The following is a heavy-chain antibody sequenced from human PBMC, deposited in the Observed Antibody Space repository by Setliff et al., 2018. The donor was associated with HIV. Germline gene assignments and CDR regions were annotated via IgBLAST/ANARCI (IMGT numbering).Heavy chain of an antibody. CDR3: ARTMLLPATQPFDY. CDR2: INRSGGT. J-gene: IGHJ4*02. CDR1: GGSFSGYS. D-gene: IGHD3-22*01. V-gene: IGHV4-34*01. Sequence: PSETLSLTCAVYGGSFSGYSWSWLRQPPGKGLEWIGEINRSGGTNYHPSLKSRLIMSVDTSKKHFSLKLSSMTAADTAVYYCARTMLLPATQPFDYWGQGTLVTVSS.